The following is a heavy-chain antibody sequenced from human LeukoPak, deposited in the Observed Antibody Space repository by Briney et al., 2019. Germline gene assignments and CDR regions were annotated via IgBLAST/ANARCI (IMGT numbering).Heavy chain of an antibody. CDR3: SSSAGSYSQGSYPLPFDY. J-gene: IGHJ4*02. Sequence: GGSLRLSCAASGFSFNTYEMNWVRQAPGKGLEWISYIGSDGNTMYYADSVKGRFTISRDNAKNSLCLQMNSLRAEDTAVYYCSSSAGSYSQGSYPLPFDYWGQGTLVTVSS. D-gene: IGHD3-10*01. V-gene: IGHV3-48*03. CDR1: GFSFNTYE. CDR2: IGSDGNTM.